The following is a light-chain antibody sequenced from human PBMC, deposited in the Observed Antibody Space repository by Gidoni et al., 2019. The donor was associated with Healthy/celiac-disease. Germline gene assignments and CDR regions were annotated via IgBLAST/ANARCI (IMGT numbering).Light chain of an antibody. J-gene: IGLJ2*01. CDR2: DDG. Sequence: SYVLTQPPSVLVAPGKTARITCGGNNIGSKSVHWYQQKPGQAPVLVVYDDGDRPSGIPERFSGSNSGNTATLTISRVEAGDEADYYCQVWDSSSDHVVFGGGTKLTVL. CDR1: NIGSKS. CDR3: QVWDSSSDHVV. V-gene: IGLV3-21*03.